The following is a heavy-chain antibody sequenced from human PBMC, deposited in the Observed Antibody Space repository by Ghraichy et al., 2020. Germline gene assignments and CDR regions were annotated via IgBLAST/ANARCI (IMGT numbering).Heavy chain of an antibody. D-gene: IGHD3-22*01. CDR2: IYYSGST. V-gene: IGHV4-39*01. CDR3: ARHTRYYDNSGYYSWVGF. J-gene: IGHJ4*02. Sequence: SETLSLTCTVSGGSISSSNYYWGWIRQPPGKGLEWIGSIYYSGSTYYNPSLKSRVTISVDTSKNQFSLNLSSVTAADTAVYYCARHTRYYDNSGYYSWVGFWGQGTLVTVSS. CDR1: GGSISSSNYY.